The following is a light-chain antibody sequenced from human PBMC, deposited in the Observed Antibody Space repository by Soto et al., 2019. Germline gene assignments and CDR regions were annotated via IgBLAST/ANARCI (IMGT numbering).Light chain of an antibody. CDR1: QSVSSN. CDR2: DAS. V-gene: IGKV3D-15*01. J-gene: IGKJ5*01. Sequence: EVVMTQARATLALSPGEIFTFPLWASQSVSSNLAWYQQKPGQAPRLLIYDASTRATGIPARFSGSGSGTDFTLTISGLQSEDFAVYSCQQYHNWPITFGQGTRLEIK. CDR3: QQYHNWPIT.